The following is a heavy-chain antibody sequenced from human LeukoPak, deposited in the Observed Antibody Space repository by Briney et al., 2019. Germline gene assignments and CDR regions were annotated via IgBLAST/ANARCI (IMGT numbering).Heavy chain of an antibody. Sequence: GGALRLSCAASGFTFSSSWIHWVRQAPGNGVVWVSLINKDGSVTDYAESVKGRFSISRDNAKNTLYLQMNSLRVEATAIYYCVKVRGRARVGYFDYWGQGTLVTVSS. V-gene: IGHV3-74*01. D-gene: IGHD1-26*01. CDR2: INKDGSVT. CDR3: VKVRGRARVGYFDY. CDR1: GFTFSSSW. J-gene: IGHJ4*02.